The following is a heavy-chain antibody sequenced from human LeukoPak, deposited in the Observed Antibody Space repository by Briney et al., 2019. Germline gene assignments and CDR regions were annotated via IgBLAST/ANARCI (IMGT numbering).Heavy chain of an antibody. CDR2: IYYSGSI. Sequence: SETVSLTCTVSGRSISSCSYLWVWIRQPPGKGLEGFGSIYYSGSIYYNPSLKSRVTISVDTSKIQSALKLSSVTAADTAVYYCARVTKWFGAYYFDYWGQRTLDTVSS. J-gene: IGHJ4*02. CDR1: GRSISSCSYL. V-gene: IGHV4-39*01. D-gene: IGHD3-10*01. CDR3: ARVTKWFGAYYFDY.